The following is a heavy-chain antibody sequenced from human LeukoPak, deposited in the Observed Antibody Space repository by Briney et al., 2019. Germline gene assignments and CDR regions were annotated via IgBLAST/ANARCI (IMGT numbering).Heavy chain of an antibody. D-gene: IGHD6-13*01. CDR3: TSGAAAGTVHGKVDY. J-gene: IGHJ4*02. CDR2: IRGKANSYAT. Sequence: GGSLRLSCAASGFTFSGSAMHWVRQASGKGLEWVGRIRGKANSYATAYAASVKGRFTISRDDSKNTAYLQMSSLKTEDTAVYYCTSGAAAGTVHGKVDYWGQGTLVTVSS. V-gene: IGHV3-73*01. CDR1: GFTFSGSA.